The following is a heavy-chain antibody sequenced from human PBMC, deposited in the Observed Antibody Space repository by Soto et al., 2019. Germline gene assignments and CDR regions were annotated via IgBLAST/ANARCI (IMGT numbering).Heavy chain of an antibody. CDR1: GFTFSSYS. J-gene: IGHJ6*03. D-gene: IGHD5-18*01. CDR3: ARDRIQLWLTYYYYMDV. CDR2: ISSSSSTI. V-gene: IGHV3-48*01. Sequence: VGSLRLSCGASGFTFSSYSRNWVRQAPGKGLEWVSYISSSSSTIYYADSVKGRFTISRDNAKNSLYLQMNSLRAEDTAVYYCARDRIQLWLTYYYYMDVWGKGTTVTVSS.